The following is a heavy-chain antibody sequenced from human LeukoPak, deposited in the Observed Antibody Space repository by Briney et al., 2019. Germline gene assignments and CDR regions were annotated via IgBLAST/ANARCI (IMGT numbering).Heavy chain of an antibody. J-gene: IGHJ4*02. Sequence: VASVKVSCKASGYTFTGYYMHWVRQAPGQGLEWMGRINPNSGGTNYAQKFQGRVTMTRNTSISTAYMELSSLRSEDTAVYYCARITKKNLYYFDYWGQGTLVTVSS. CDR2: INPNSGGT. CDR3: ARITKKNLYYFDY. D-gene: IGHD1-20*01. V-gene: IGHV1-2*06. CDR1: GYTFTGYY.